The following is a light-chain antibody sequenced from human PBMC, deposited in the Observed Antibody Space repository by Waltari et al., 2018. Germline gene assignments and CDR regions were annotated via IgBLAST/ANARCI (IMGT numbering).Light chain of an antibody. V-gene: IGLV2-11*01. J-gene: IGLJ2*01. CDR2: DVN. CDR1: SSDVGGYNY. Sequence: QSALTQPRSVSGSPGQSVTIPCTGTSSDVGGYNYVSWYPQHPGKAPKLMIYDVNKRPSGVPDRVSGSKSGNTASLTISGLQAEDEADFYCCSYAGSYILVFGGGTKLTVL. CDR3: CSYAGSYILV.